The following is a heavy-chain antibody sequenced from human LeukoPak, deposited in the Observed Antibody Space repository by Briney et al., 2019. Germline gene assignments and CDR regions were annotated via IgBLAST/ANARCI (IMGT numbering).Heavy chain of an antibody. CDR3: VRDGGVSGYDLLDY. CDR2: ISGSGGST. D-gene: IGHD5-12*01. Sequence: GGSLRLSCAASGFTLSSYAMSWVRQAPGKGLEWFSAISGSGGSTYYADSVKGRFTISRDNAKNSLSLQMDSLRAEDTAVYYCVRDGGVSGYDLLDYWGQGTLVTVSS. CDR1: GFTLSSYA. J-gene: IGHJ4*02. V-gene: IGHV3-23*01.